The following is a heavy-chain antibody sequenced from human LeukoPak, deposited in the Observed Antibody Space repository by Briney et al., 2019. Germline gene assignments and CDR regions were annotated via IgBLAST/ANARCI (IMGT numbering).Heavy chain of an antibody. CDR1: GFTFSTYA. D-gene: IGHD2-15*01. V-gene: IGHV3-30*04. Sequence: PGGSLRLSCAASGFTFSTYAMHWVRQAPGKGLEWVAVISYDGSNKYYADSVRGRFTISRDNSKNTLYLQMNSLRAEDTAVYYCAKPSVVDDAFDIWGQGTMVTVSS. J-gene: IGHJ3*02. CDR3: AKPSVVDDAFDI. CDR2: ISYDGSNK.